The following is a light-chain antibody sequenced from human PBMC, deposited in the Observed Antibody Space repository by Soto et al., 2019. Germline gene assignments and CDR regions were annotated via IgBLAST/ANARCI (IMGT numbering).Light chain of an antibody. V-gene: IGLV1-40*01. J-gene: IGLJ2*01. CDR2: GNN. Sequence: QSVLTQPPSVSGAPGQRCTISCTGSRSKIGAGYDVHWYQQLPGTDPKLLTYGNNNRPSGVPDRLSGSKSGTSASLAITGLQAEDEADYYCQSYDSSLSGVVFGGGTKLAVL. CDR3: QSYDSSLSGVV. CDR1: RSKIGAGYD.